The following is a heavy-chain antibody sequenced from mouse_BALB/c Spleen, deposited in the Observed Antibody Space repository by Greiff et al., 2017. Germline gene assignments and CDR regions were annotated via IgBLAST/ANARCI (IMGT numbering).Heavy chain of an antibody. CDR2: INPSNGRT. J-gene: IGHJ2*01. D-gene: IGHD1-1*01. CDR3: NGGYYGSSSYYFDY. V-gene: IGHV1S81*02. Sequence: QVQLQQPGAELVKPGASVKLSCKASGYTFTSYWMHWVKQRPGQGLEWIGEINPSNGRTNYNEKFKSKATLTVDKSSSTAYMQLSSLTSEDTAVYYCNGGYYGSSSYYFDYWGQGTTLTVSS. CDR1: GYTFTSYW.